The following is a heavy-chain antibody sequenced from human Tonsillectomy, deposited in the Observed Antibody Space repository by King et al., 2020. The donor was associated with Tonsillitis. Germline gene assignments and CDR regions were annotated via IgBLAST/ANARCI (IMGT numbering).Heavy chain of an antibody. V-gene: IGHV1-18*01. Sequence: QLVQSGAEVKKPGASVKVSCKASGYTFSSYGISWVRQAPGQGLEWMGWISTYNGNTNYAQKFQGRVTMTTDTSASTAYMELRSLRSDDTAGYYCARVSGDYSILTGFEYWGQGTLVTVSS. CDR2: ISTYNGNT. CDR3: ARVSGDYSILTGFEY. J-gene: IGHJ4*02. CDR1: GYTFSSYG. D-gene: IGHD3-9*01.